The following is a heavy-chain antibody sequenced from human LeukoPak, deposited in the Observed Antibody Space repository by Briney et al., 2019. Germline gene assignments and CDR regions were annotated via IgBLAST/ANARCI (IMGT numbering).Heavy chain of an antibody. D-gene: IGHD3-16*01. CDR1: GFTFSDYY. CDR2: ISSSGSTI. CDR3: ASQSYARFDP. J-gene: IGHJ5*02. Sequence: GGSLRLPCAASGFTFSDYYMSWIRQAPGKGLEWVSYISSSGSTIYYADSVKGRFTISRDNARNSLFLQMNSLRVEDTAVYYCASQSYARFDPWGQGTLVTVSS. V-gene: IGHV3-11*04.